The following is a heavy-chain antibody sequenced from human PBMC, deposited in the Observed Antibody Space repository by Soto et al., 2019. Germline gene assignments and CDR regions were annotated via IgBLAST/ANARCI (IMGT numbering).Heavy chain of an antibody. D-gene: IGHD6-19*01. CDR2: ISSNGGST. CDR1: GFTFSSYA. J-gene: IGHJ6*02. V-gene: IGHV3-64D*08. CDR3: VKDRYDSSGWRHYYYYGMDV. Sequence: GGSLRLSCSASGFTFSSYAMHWVRQAPGKGLEYVSAISSNGGSTYYADSVKGRFTISRDNSKNTLYLQMSSLRAEDTAVYYCVKDRYDSSGWRHYYYYGMDVWGQGTTVTVSS.